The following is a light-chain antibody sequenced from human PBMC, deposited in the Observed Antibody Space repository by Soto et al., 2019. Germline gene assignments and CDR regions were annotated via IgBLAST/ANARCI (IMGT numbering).Light chain of an antibody. CDR2: GAS. V-gene: IGKV1-5*01. CDR1: QTISRS. Sequence: DIQMTQSPSTLSASVGDRVTITCRAGQTISRSLAWYQQKPGKAPKLLIYGASSLKSGVPSRFSGSASGTEFTLTISSLQPDDFATYYCQQYYSYFWTFGQGTKVEIK. J-gene: IGKJ1*01. CDR3: QQYYSYFWT.